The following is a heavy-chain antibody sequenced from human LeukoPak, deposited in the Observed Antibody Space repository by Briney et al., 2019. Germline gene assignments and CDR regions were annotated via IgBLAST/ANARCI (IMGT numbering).Heavy chain of an antibody. D-gene: IGHD3-10*01. V-gene: IGHV4-59*01. CDR3: AKTLRDFFPSYYYYYMDV. CDR1: GGSINTYY. J-gene: IGHJ6*03. Sequence: SETLSLTCTVSGGSINTYYWSWIRQPPGKGPEWIGYIYYSGTTNYNPSLKSRVTISVDTSKNQFSLRLSSVTAADTAVYFCAKTLRDFFPSYYYYYMDVWGKGTTVTVSS. CDR2: IYYSGTT.